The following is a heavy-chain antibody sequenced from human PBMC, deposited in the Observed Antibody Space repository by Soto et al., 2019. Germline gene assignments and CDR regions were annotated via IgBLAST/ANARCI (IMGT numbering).Heavy chain of an antibody. CDR2: IIPILGIA. CDR3: AFRRCRHGYNHDY. J-gene: IGHJ4*02. Sequence: QVQLVQSGAEVKKPGSSVKVSCKASGGTFSSYTISWVRQAPGQGLEWMGRIIPILGIANYAQKFQGRVTITADKSTSTAYMEMRSLRSEETAVYYCAFRRCRHGYNHDYWGQGTMVTVSS. CDR1: GGTFSSYT. V-gene: IGHV1-69*02. D-gene: IGHD1-1*01.